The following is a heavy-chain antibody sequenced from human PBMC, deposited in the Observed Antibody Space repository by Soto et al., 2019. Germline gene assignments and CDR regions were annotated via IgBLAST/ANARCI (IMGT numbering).Heavy chain of an antibody. Sequence: PSETLSLTCTVSGGSISSYYWIWIRQPPGKGLEWIGYIYYSGSTNYNPSLKSRVTISVDTSKNQFSLKLSSVTAADTAVYYCARVSYDFWSGHPPFFDYWGQGTLVTVSS. CDR3: ARVSYDFWSGHPPFFDY. J-gene: IGHJ4*02. CDR1: GGSISSYY. D-gene: IGHD3-3*01. CDR2: IYYSGST. V-gene: IGHV4-59*01.